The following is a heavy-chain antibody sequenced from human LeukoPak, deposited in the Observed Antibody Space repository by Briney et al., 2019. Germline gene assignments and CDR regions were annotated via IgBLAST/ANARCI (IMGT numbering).Heavy chain of an antibody. J-gene: IGHJ5*02. Sequence: ASVKVSCKASGYTFTSYDINWVRQATGQGLEWMGWMNPNSGNTGYAQKFQGRVTMTRNTSISTAYMELSSLRSEDTAVYYCARHHLGSVLGGGWFDPWGQGTLVTVSS. V-gene: IGHV1-8*01. CDR3: ARHHLGSVLGGGWFDP. CDR2: MNPNSGNT. CDR1: GYTFTSYD. D-gene: IGHD3-10*01.